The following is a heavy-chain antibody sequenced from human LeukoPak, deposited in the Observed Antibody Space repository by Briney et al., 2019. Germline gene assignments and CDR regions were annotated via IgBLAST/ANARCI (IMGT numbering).Heavy chain of an antibody. CDR3: ARVVLEWLSPDNWFDP. CDR2: IYSSGNT. Sequence: SETLSLTCTVSGGSISSYYGRWIRQPPGKGVEGIGYIYSSGNTNYHPSLKSRVTISVDTSKNQFSLKLSSVTAADTAVYYCARVVLEWLSPDNWFDPWGQGTLVTVSS. CDR1: GGSISSYY. V-gene: IGHV4-59*01. J-gene: IGHJ5*02. D-gene: IGHD3-3*01.